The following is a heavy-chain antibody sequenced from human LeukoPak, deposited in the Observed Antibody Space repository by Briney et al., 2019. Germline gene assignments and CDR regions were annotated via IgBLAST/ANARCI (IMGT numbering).Heavy chain of an antibody. D-gene: IGHD3-16*02. Sequence: GGSLRLSCAASGFTFSSYAMSWVRQAPGKGLEWVSAISGSGGSTYYADSVKGRFTISRDNSKNTLYLQMNSQRGGETAVYYWAKDLAFGGVIRGGFNYWGQGTLVTVSS. CDR1: GFTFSSYA. CDR2: ISGSGGST. CDR3: AKDLAFGGVIRGGFNY. J-gene: IGHJ4*02. V-gene: IGHV3-23*01.